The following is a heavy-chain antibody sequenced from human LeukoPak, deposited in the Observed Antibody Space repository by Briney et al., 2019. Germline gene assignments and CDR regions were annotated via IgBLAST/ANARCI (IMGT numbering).Heavy chain of an antibody. J-gene: IGHJ4*02. D-gene: IGHD4-23*01. CDR2: IRTYKGDT. V-gene: IGHV1-18*01. CDR3: ARARGAGTVVFDY. CDR1: GYTFTNYG. Sequence: VASVTVSCKASGYTFTNYGISWVRQAPGQGLEWMAWIRTYKGDTNYAQKLQGRVTMTTDTSTSTAYMELRSLRSDDTAVYYCARARGAGTVVFDYWGQGTLVTVSS.